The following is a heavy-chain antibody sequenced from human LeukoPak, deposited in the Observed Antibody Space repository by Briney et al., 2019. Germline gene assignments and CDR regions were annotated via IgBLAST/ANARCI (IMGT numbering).Heavy chain of an antibody. J-gene: IGHJ4*02. CDR1: GFTFDDYG. V-gene: IGHV3-20*04. CDR3: AREGIAAAYPY. CDR2: IDWNGGST. D-gene: IGHD6-13*01. Sequence: GGSLRLSCAASGFTFDDYGMSWVRHAPGKGLEWVSGIDWNGGSTGYADSVKGRFTISRDNAKNSLYLQMNSLRAEDTALYYCAREGIAAAYPYWGQGTLVTVSS.